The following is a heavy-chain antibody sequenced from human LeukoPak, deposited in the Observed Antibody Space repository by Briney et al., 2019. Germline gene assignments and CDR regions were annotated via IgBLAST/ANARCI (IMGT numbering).Heavy chain of an antibody. V-gene: IGHV4-59*08. Sequence: SETYSLKCTISSGSIRGIEWTWIRLPPGKTMEWIGYTYYGGSTHYNPSLESRVTISVDTSRNQFSLELTSVTAADTPVYYCARQSVAAGTQWFDPWGQGALVTVSS. D-gene: IGHD6-13*01. CDR3: ARQSVAAGTQWFDP. CDR2: TYYGGST. CDR1: SGSIRGIE. J-gene: IGHJ5*02.